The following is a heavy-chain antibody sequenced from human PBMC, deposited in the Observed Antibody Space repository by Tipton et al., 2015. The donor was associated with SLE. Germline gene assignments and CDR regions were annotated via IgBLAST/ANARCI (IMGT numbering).Heavy chain of an antibody. CDR2: IYYSGST. D-gene: IGHD2-2*01. CDR1: GGSISSYY. CDR3: ARGYQLPLGPYYYYMDV. V-gene: IGHV4-59*01. Sequence: TLSLTCTVSGGSISSYYWSWIRQPPGKGLEWFGYIYYSGSTNYNPSLKSRVTISVDTPKNQFSLKLSSVTAADTAVYYCARGYQLPLGPYYYYMDVWGKGTTVTVSS. J-gene: IGHJ6*03.